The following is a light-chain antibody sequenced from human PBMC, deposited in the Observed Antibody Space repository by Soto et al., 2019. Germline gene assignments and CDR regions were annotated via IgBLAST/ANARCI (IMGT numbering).Light chain of an antibody. CDR1: TGAVTSCYY. Sequence: QTVVTQEPSLTVSPGGTVTLTCASSTGAVTSCYYPNWFQQKPGQAPRALIYSTINKRSWTPARFSGSLLGGKAALTLSGVQPEDEAEYYCLLYYGGFYVFGTGTKLTVL. CDR3: LLYYGGFYV. V-gene: IGLV7-43*01. CDR2: STI. J-gene: IGLJ1*01.